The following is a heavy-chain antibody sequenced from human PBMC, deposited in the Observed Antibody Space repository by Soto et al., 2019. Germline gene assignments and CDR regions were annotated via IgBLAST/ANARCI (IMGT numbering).Heavy chain of an antibody. J-gene: IGHJ5*01. CDR3: ARALDEALVATSNWFDS. CDR2: TYYRGST. D-gene: IGHD5-12*01. V-gene: IGHV4-31*03. Sequence: SETLSLTSTVSGCNIISGGDYWSWIRQHPGKGLEWIGYTYYRGSTHYNPSLRSRVTISLDKSKKQFSLKLNSATAADTAVYYCARALDEALVATSNWFDSWGQGTLVTVSS. CDR1: GCNIISGGDY.